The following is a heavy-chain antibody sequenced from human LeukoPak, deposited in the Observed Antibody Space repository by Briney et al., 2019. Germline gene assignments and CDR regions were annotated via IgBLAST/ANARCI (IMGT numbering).Heavy chain of an antibody. V-gene: IGHV6-1*01. CDR1: GDSVSSNTAA. CDR2: TYYRSKWYN. Sequence: SQTLSLTCAISGDSVSSNTAAWNWIKQSPSRGLEWLGRTYYRSKWYNNYAVSVKSRITINPDTSKNQFSLKLSSVTAADTAVYYCARRRRVPAANYYMDVWGKGTTVTVSS. CDR3: ARRRRVPAANYYMDV. D-gene: IGHD2-2*01. J-gene: IGHJ6*03.